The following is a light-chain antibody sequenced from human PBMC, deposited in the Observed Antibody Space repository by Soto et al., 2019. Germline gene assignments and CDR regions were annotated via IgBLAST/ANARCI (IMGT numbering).Light chain of an antibody. CDR1: QSVSSN. V-gene: IGKV3-15*01. J-gene: IGKJ1*01. CDR3: QQYNNWPQT. CDR2: GAS. Sequence: EIVMTQSPATLSVSPGERATLSCRASQSVSSNLAWYQQKLGQAPRLLIYGASTRATGIPARFSGSGSGTEFTLTISSRQSEDFAVYYCQQYNNWPQTFGQGTKVEIK.